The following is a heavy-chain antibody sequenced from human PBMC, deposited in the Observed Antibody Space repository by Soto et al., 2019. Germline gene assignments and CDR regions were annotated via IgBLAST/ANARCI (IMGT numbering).Heavy chain of an antibody. CDR2: VYASGSP. Sequence: QVQLQESGPGLVKPSETLSLTCTVSGDSISRHYYWSWIRQPAGKGLEWIGHVYASGSPNYNPSLKSRVTMSVDTSKNQFSLRLTSVTAADTAVYYCARDDFWGGLTHDYWGQGTLVTVSS. CDR1: GDSISRHYY. CDR3: ARDDFWGGLTHDY. V-gene: IGHV4-4*07. J-gene: IGHJ4*02. D-gene: IGHD3-3*01.